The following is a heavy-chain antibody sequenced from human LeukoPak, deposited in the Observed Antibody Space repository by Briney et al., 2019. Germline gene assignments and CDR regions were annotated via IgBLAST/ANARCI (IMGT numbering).Heavy chain of an antibody. J-gene: IGHJ3*02. Sequence: GEPLRLSCAASGFTFSVTWMSWVRQAPGRGLEWVGRFKSKVAGGTTDYAAPVAGRFTISRDDSKNMLYLQMNSLKTEDTGVYYCTRGAPQADVFDIWGQGTMVTVSS. CDR2: FKSKVAGGTT. D-gene: IGHD1-26*01. CDR1: GFTFSVTW. V-gene: IGHV3-15*01. CDR3: TRGAPQADVFDI.